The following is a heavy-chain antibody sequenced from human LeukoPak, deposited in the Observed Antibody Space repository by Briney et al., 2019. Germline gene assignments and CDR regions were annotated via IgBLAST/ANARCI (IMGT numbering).Heavy chain of an antibody. V-gene: IGHV3-30*18. CDR3: AKGTLHYGSGSYFLDY. Sequence: PGGSLRLSCAASGFTFSSYGMHWVRQAPGKGLEWVAVISYDGSNKYYADSVKGRFTISRDNSKNTLYLQMNSLRAEDTAVYYCAKGTLHYGSGSYFLDYWGQGTLVTVSS. CDR2: ISYDGSNK. D-gene: IGHD3-10*01. CDR1: GFTFSSYG. J-gene: IGHJ4*02.